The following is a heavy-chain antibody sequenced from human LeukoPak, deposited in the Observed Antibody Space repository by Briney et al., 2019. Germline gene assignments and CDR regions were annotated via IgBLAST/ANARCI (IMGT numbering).Heavy chain of an antibody. V-gene: IGHV3-23*01. J-gene: IGHJ4*02. CDR3: ARALGTAGTSY. CDR2: RSGSGGST. CDR1: GFTFSSYG. Sequence: GGSLRLSCAASGFTFSSYGMNWVRQAPGKGLEWVSGRSGSGGSTYYADSVKGRFTISRDNSKNTLYLQMNSLRAEDTAVYYCARALGTAGTSYWGQGTLVTVSS. D-gene: IGHD6-13*01.